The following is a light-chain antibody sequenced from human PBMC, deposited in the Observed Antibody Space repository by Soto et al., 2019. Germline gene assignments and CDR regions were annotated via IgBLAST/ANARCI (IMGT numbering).Light chain of an antibody. CDR2: TLS. V-gene: IGKV2-40*01. CDR3: MQRIEFPWT. Sequence: DIVMTQTPLSLPVTPGEPASISCRSSQSLLNSDDGNTYLDWYLQKPGQSPQLLIYTLSYRASXVXYXFSGSGSGSDFTLKISRVEAEDVGVYYCMQRIEFPWTFGQGTKVEIK. J-gene: IGKJ1*01. CDR1: QSLLNSDDGNTY.